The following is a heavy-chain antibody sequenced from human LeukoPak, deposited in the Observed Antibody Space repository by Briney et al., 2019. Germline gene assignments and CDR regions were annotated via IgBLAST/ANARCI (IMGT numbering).Heavy chain of an antibody. CDR2: IHTNTGNP. V-gene: IGHV7-4-1*01. D-gene: IGHD3-10*01. Sequence: ASVKVSCKASGYTFTGYYMHWVRQAPGQGLEWMGWIHTNTGNPTYAQGFTGRFVFSLDTSVSTAYLQIRSLKAEDTAVFYCARGQGKDYWGQGTLVTVSS. J-gene: IGHJ4*02. CDR3: ARGQGKDY. CDR1: GYTFTGYY.